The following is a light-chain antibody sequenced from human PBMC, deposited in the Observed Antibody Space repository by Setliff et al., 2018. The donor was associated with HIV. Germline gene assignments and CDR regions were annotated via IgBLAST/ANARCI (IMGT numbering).Light chain of an antibody. Sequence: QSVLAQPPSASGSPGQSVTIPCTGTSSDVGGYNYVSWYQQHPGKAPKLMIYEVTKRPSGVPDRFSGSKSGNTASLTASGLQAEDEADYYCSSFAGSNNVFGTGTKVTVL. CDR3: SSFAGSNNV. V-gene: IGLV2-8*01. J-gene: IGLJ1*01. CDR2: EVT. CDR1: SSDVGGYNY.